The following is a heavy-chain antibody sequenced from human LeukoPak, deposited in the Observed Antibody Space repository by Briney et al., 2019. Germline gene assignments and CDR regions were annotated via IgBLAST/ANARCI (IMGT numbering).Heavy chain of an antibody. J-gene: IGHJ4*02. CDR1: GFTFTTYS. CDR2: IDGDSSTI. Sequence: GGSLRLSCAASGFTFTTYSMNWVRQAPGKGLEWVSYIDGDSSTISYADSVKGRFTVSRDNARNTLYVQMDSLRVDDTAVYYCARDWAWGGFDHWGQGTLVTVSS. CDR3: ARDWAWGGFDH. D-gene: IGHD3-16*01. V-gene: IGHV3-48*04.